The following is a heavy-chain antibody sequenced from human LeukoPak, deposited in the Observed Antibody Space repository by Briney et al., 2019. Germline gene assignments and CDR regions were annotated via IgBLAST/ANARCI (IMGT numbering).Heavy chain of an antibody. CDR2: ISSSSSYI. V-gene: IGHV3-21*01. CDR1: GFTFSSYS. CDR3: ARVAVGWYGYYYYYMDV. J-gene: IGHJ6*03. D-gene: IGHD6-19*01. Sequence: GGSLRLSCAASGFTFSSYSMNWVRQAPGKGLDWVSSISSSSSYIYYADSVKGRFTISRDNAKNSLYLQMNSLRAEDTAVYYCARVAVGWYGYYYYYMDVWGKGTTVTVSS.